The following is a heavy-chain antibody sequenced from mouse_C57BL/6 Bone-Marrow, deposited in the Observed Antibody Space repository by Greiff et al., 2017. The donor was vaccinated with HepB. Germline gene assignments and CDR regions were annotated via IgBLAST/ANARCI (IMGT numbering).Heavy chain of an antibody. CDR3: TKRYYYGSSYVGWYFDV. CDR2: IDPETGGT. Sequence: QVHVKQSGAELVRPGASVTLSCKASGYTFTDYEMHWVKQTPVHGLEWIGAIDPETGGTAYNQKFKGKAILTADKSSSTAYMELRSLTSEDSAVYYCTKRYYYGSSYVGWYFDVWGTGTTVTVSS. J-gene: IGHJ1*03. D-gene: IGHD1-1*01. V-gene: IGHV1-15*01. CDR1: GYTFTDYE.